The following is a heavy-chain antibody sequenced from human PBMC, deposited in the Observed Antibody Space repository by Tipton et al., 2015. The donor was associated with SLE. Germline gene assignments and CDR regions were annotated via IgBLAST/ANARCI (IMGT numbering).Heavy chain of an antibody. CDR2: IYFSGST. Sequence: TLSLTCTVSGVSITTSSWSWIRQPPGKGLEWIGYIYFSGSTNYNPSLKSRVTISVDTSKNQFSLKLSSVTAADTAVYYCARGARYFDPMDVWGQGTTVTVSS. D-gene: IGHD3-9*01. CDR3: ARGARYFDPMDV. J-gene: IGHJ6*02. CDR1: GVSITTSS. V-gene: IGHV4-59*01.